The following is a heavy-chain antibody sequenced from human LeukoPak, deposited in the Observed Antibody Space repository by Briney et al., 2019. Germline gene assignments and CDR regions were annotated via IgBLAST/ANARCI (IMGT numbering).Heavy chain of an antibody. V-gene: IGHV3-74*01. CDR2: LNSDGSST. CDR3: ARGTTGQRYYFDY. Sequence: QPGGSLRLSCAASGFTFSSYWMHWVRRAPGRGLVWVSRLNSDGSSTYFADSVKGRFTISRDNAKNTLYLQMNSLRAEDTAVYYCARGTTGQRYYFDYWGQGTLVTVSS. J-gene: IGHJ4*02. CDR1: GFTFSSYW. D-gene: IGHD1-1*01.